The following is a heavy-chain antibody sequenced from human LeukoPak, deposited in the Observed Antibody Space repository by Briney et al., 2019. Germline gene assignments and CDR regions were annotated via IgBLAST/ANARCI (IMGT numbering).Heavy chain of an antibody. CDR1: GGSISSYY. CDR2: IYYSGST. D-gene: IGHD5-12*01. J-gene: IGHJ3*02. Sequence: PSETLSLTCTVSGGSISSYYWSWIRQPPGKGLEWIGYIYYSGSTNYNPSLKSRVTISVDTSKNQFSLKLSSVTAADTAVYYCARDPSGGYSGYDYLIDAFDIWGQGTMVTVSS. V-gene: IGHV4-59*01. CDR3: ARDPSGGYSGYDYLIDAFDI.